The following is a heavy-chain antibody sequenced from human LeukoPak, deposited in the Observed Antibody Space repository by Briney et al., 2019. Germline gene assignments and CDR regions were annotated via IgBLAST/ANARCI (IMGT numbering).Heavy chain of an antibody. CDR1: GGSISSYY. Sequence: PSETLSLTCTVSGGSISSYYWSWIRQPPGKGLEWIGYIYYSGSTNYNPSPKSRVTISVDTSKNQFSLKLSSVTAADTAVYYCARGVVVVPAAILYYFDYWGQGTLVTVSS. J-gene: IGHJ4*02. CDR3: ARGVVVVPAAILYYFDY. CDR2: IYYSGST. V-gene: IGHV4-59*12. D-gene: IGHD2-2*01.